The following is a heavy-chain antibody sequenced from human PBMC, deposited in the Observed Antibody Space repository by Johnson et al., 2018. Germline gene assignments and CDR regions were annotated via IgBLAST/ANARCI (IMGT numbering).Heavy chain of an antibody. CDR1: GFTFSSDA. CDR3: AKGRDSSSVLPLDAFDS. CDR2: ISGSGGST. J-gene: IGHJ3*02. Sequence: VQLVQSGGGLVQPGGSLRLSCAASGFTFSSDAMSWVRQAPGKGLEWVSAISGSGGSTDYADPVQGRVTLSRHNSTNTRYLQRKSLRAEDTAVYYCAKGRDSSSVLPLDAFDSWGQGTMVTVSS. D-gene: IGHD6-13*01. V-gene: IGHV3-23*04.